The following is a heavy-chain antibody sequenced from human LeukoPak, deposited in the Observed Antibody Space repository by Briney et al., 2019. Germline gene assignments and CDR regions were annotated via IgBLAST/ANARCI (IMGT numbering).Heavy chain of an antibody. J-gene: IGHJ4*02. CDR3: AKGRGWYRSFDY. CDR1: GFTFSSYA. V-gene: IGHV3-23*01. Sequence: GGSLRLSCAAPGFTFSSYAMSWVRQAPGKGLEWVSAISGSGGSTYYADSVKGRFTISRDNSKNTLYLQMNSLRAEDTAVYYCAKGRGWYRSFDYWGQGTLVTVSS. CDR2: ISGSGGST. D-gene: IGHD6-19*01.